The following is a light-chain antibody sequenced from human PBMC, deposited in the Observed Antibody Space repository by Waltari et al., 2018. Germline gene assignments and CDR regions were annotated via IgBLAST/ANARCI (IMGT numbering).Light chain of an antibody. V-gene: IGKV1-5*03. CDR1: QSISGL. CDR3: QQYRTYPWT. J-gene: IGKJ1*01. CDR2: EAS. Sequence: DIQMNQSPSTLSASVGDRVPITCRASQSISGLLAWYRQEAGKAPKLLIYEASTLESGVPSRFSGSGSGTEFTLTISGVQPDDVATFYCQQYRTYPWTFGRGTKVEIK.